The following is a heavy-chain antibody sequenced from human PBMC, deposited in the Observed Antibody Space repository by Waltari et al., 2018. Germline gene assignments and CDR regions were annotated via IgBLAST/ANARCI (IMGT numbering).Heavy chain of an antibody. CDR3: ATYFYSSSWYRPHFDY. CDR1: GYTLTELS. Sequence: QVQLVQSGAEVKKPGASVKVSCKVSGYTLTELSMHWVRQAPGKGLEWMGGFDPEDGETIYAQKFQGRVTMTEDTSTDTAYMELSSLRSEDTAVYYCATYFYSSSWYRPHFDYWGQGTLVTVSS. J-gene: IGHJ4*02. CDR2: FDPEDGET. V-gene: IGHV1-24*01. D-gene: IGHD6-13*01.